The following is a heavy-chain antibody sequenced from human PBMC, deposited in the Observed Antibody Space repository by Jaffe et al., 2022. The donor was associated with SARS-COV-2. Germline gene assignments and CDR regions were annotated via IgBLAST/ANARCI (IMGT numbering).Heavy chain of an antibody. J-gene: IGHJ3*02. CDR2: ISYDGSNK. CDR1: GFTFSSYG. V-gene: IGHV3-30*18. Sequence: QVQLVESGGGVVQPGRSLRLSCAASGFTFSSYGMHWVRQAPGKGLEWVAVISYDGSNKYYADSVKGRFTISRDNSKNTLYLQMNSLRAEDTAVYYCAKGDWEWQWLVPPGADAFDIWGQGTMVTVSS. CDR3: AKGDWEWQWLVPPGADAFDI. D-gene: IGHD6-19*01.